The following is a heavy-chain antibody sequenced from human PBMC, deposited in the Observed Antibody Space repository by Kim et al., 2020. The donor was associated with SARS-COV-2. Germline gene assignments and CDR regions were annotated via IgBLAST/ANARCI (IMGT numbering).Heavy chain of an antibody. CDR1: GGSISSYY. J-gene: IGHJ6*02. CDR3: ARGVWYYYGSGSYPYYYYYGMDG. CDR2: IYYSGST. V-gene: IGHV4-59*01. Sequence: SETLSLTCTVSGGSISSYYWSWIRQPPGKGLEWIGYIYYSGSTNYNPSLKSRVTISVDTSKNQFSLKLSSVTAADTAVYYCARGVWYYYGSGSYPYYYYYGMDGWGQGTTVTVSS. D-gene: IGHD3-10*01.